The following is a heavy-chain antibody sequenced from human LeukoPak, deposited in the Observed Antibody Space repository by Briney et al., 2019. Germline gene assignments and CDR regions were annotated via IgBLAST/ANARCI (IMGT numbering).Heavy chain of an antibody. Sequence: PSETLSLTCTVSGGSINSGGYYWSWIRQPPGKGLEWIGYIYHSGSTYYNPSLKSRVTISVDRSKNQFSLKLSSVTAADTAVYYCAREDYGSGSPSDYWGQGTLVTVSS. CDR2: IYHSGST. CDR1: GGSINSGGYY. D-gene: IGHD3-10*01. J-gene: IGHJ4*02. V-gene: IGHV4-30-2*01. CDR3: AREDYGSGSPSDY.